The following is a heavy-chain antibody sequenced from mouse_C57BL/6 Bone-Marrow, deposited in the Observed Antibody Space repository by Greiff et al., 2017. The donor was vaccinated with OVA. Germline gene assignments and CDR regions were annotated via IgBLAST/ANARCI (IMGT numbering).Heavy chain of an antibody. V-gene: IGHV1-69*01. CDR1: GYTFTSYW. Sequence: VQLQQPGAELVMPGASVKLSCKASGYTFTSYWMHWVKQRPGQGLEWIGEIDPSDSYTNYNQKFKGKSTLTVDKSSSTAYMQLSSLTSEDSAVYYCARDWYDYDEDWYFDVWGTGTTVTVSS. J-gene: IGHJ1*03. D-gene: IGHD2-4*01. CDR3: ARDWYDYDEDWYFDV. CDR2: IDPSDSYT.